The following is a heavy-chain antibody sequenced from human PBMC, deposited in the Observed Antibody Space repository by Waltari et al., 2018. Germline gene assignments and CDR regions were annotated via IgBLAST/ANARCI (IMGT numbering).Heavy chain of an antibody. V-gene: IGHV4-4*02. J-gene: IGHJ4*02. Sequence: QLQLQESGPGLVKPSGTLSLSCAVPGDSVTSPNWWSWVRQSPQRGLEWIGQVLSTGKTNYSPSFASRVTMSLDASNNQFSLKVTSATAADTAVYYCARDRGRGLYLDARGPGTLVTVSP. CDR3: ARDRGRGLYLDA. CDR1: GDSVTSPNW. D-gene: IGHD2-15*01. CDR2: VLSTGKT.